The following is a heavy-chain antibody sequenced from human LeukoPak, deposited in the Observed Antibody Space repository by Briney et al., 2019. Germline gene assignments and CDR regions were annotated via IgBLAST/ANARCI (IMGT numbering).Heavy chain of an antibody. D-gene: IGHD2-15*01. Sequence: ASVKVSCKASGYTFTSYGISLVRQAPGQGLEWMGWISAYNGNTNYAQKLQGRVTMTTDTSTSTAYLELRSLRSDDTAVYYCARDPRYCSGGSCYSPHWGQGTLVTVSS. CDR1: GYTFTSYG. CDR2: ISAYNGNT. CDR3: ARDPRYCSGGSCYSPH. V-gene: IGHV1-18*01. J-gene: IGHJ4*02.